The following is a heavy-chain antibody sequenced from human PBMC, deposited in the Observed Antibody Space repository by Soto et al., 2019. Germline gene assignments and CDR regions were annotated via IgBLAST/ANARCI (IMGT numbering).Heavy chain of an antibody. CDR3: ARGEGGDAFDI. V-gene: IGHV4-59*01. CDR1: GGSISSYY. CDR2: IYYSGST. Sequence: SETLSLTCTVSGGSISSYYWSWIRQPPGKGLEWIGYIYYSGSTNYNPSLKSRVTISVDTSKNQFSLKLSSVTAADTAVYYCARGEGGDAFDIWGQGTMVTVSS. D-gene: IGHD1-26*01. J-gene: IGHJ3*02.